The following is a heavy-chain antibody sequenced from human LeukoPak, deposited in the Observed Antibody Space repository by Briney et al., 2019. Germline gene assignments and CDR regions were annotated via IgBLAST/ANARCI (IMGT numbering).Heavy chain of an antibody. CDR1: GVSAARNSAA. V-gene: IGHV6-1*01. J-gene: IGHJ3*02. CDR2: SYYRSKWYN. Sequence: SQTLSLTCAVSGVSAARNSAAWNWITKSPSRAFEWLGRSYYRSKWYNDYAVSVKSRITINPDTSKNQFSLQLNSVTPEDTAVYYCARVGGGASLGAPFVDDAFDIWGQGTMVTVSS. CDR3: ARVGGGASLGAPFVDDAFDI. D-gene: IGHD1-26*01.